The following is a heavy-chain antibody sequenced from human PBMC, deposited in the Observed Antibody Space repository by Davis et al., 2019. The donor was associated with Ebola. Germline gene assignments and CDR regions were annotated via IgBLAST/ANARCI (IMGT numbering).Heavy chain of an antibody. J-gene: IGHJ6*02. V-gene: IGHV3-30-3*01. Sequence: PGGSLRLSCAASGFTFSSYAMHWVRQAPGKGLEWVAVISYDGSNKYYADSVKGRFTISRDNSKNTLYLQMNSLRAEDTAVYYCARDGFLVVVVPAATDYGMDVWGQGTTVTVSS. D-gene: IGHD2-2*01. CDR3: ARDGFLVVVVPAATDYGMDV. CDR1: GFTFSSYA. CDR2: ISYDGSNK.